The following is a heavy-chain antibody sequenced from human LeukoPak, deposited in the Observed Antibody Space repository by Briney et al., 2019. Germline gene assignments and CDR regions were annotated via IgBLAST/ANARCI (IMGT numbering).Heavy chain of an antibody. J-gene: IGHJ4*02. Sequence: ASVKVSCKASGYSFTNYDINWVRQATGQGLEWMGYMNPNTGDTGYAQKFQGRVTMTRDTSISTAYMELTSLGSEDTAVYYCARGRVIVVVPAASLNDFWGQGTLVTVSS. D-gene: IGHD2-2*01. CDR3: ARGRVIVVVPAASLNDF. CDR1: GYSFTNYD. V-gene: IGHV1-8*01. CDR2: MNPNTGDT.